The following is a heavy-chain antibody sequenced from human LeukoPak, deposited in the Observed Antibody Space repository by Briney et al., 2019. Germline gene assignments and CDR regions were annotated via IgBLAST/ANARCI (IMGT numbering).Heavy chain of an antibody. CDR3: ARDGRGIRTTYYYYMDV. CDR1: GFTFSSYA. CDR2: ISYDGSNK. Sequence: AGGSLRLFCAASGFTFSSYAMHWVRQAPGKGLEWVAVISYDGSNKYYADSVKGRFTISRDNSKNTLYLQMNSLRAEDTAVYYCARDGRGIRTTYYYYMDVWGKGTTVTVSS. D-gene: IGHD2/OR15-2a*01. J-gene: IGHJ6*03. V-gene: IGHV3-30*04.